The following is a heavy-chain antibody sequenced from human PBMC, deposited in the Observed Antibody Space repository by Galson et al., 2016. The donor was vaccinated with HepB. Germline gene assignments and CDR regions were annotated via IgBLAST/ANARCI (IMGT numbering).Heavy chain of an antibody. D-gene: IGHD3-10*02. CDR3: AKVPTEQTTMFHFDY. CDR1: GFIFSNYW. J-gene: IGHJ4*02. V-gene: IGHV3-7*01. Sequence: SLRLSCAVSGFIFSNYWMAWVRQAPGEGLEWVAIIRQDGSDKYYVDSVKGRFAISRDNAKNALYLQLSSLRADDTAVYCCAKVPTEQTTMFHFDYWGQGALVTVSS. CDR2: IRQDGSDK.